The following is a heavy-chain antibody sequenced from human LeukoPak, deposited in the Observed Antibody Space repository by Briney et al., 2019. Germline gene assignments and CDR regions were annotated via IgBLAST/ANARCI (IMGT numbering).Heavy chain of an antibody. Sequence: GGSLRLSCAASGITFSSYAISWVRQAPGKGLEWVSIISASGHISNYAESVKGRFTISRDNSKNTLYLQMNSLGAEDTALYYCAKAPGFSSSWGYFDYWGQGTLVTVSS. CDR3: AKAPGFSSSWGYFDY. J-gene: IGHJ4*02. V-gene: IGHV3-23*01. CDR2: ISASGHIS. D-gene: IGHD6-13*01. CDR1: GITFSSYA.